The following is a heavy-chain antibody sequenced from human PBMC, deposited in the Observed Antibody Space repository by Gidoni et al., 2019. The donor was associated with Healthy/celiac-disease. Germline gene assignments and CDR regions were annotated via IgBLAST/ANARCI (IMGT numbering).Heavy chain of an antibody. D-gene: IGHD2-21*01. CDR3: ARDAGGCGGDCYFFDY. V-gene: IGHV3-33*01. Sequence: SGFTFSSYGMHWVRQAPGKGLGWVEVIWYDGSNKYYADSVKGRFTISRDNSKNTLYLQMNSLRAEDTAVYYCARDAGGCGGDCYFFDYWGQGTLVTVSS. J-gene: IGHJ4*02. CDR2: IWYDGSNK. CDR1: GFTFSSYG.